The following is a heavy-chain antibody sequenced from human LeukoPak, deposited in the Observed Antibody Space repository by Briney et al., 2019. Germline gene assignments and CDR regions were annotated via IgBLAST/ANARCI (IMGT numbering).Heavy chain of an antibody. CDR1: GYTFTSYA. CDR2: INTNTGNP. J-gene: IGHJ3*02. D-gene: IGHD3-3*01. V-gene: IGHV7-4-1*02. CDR3: ARALFLSITIFGVARAGDAFDI. Sequence: ASVKVSCKASGYTFTSYAMNWVRQAPGQGLEWMGWINTNTGNPTYAQGFTGRFVFSLDTSVSTAYLQISSLKAEDTAVYYCARALFLSITIFGVARAGDAFDIWGQGTMVTVSS.